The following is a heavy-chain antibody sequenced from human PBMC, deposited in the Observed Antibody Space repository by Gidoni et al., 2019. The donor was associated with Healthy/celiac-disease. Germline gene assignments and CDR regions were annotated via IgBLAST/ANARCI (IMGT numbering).Heavy chain of an antibody. V-gene: IGHV4-30-4*01. Sequence: QLHLQDSGPGLVKPSQTLSLTCPVPGGSIPRGDYYWSWIRQPPGKGLEWIGYIYYSGSTYYNPSLKSRVTISVDTSKNQFSLKLSSVTAADTAVYYCARVEVGNISNWFDPWGQGTLVTVSS. CDR2: IYYSGST. CDR3: ARVEVGNISNWFDP. J-gene: IGHJ5*02. D-gene: IGHD3-9*01. CDR1: GGSIPRGDYY.